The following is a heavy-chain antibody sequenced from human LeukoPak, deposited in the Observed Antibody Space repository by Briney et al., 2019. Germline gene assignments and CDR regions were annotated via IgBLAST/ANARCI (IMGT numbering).Heavy chain of an antibody. Sequence: PSETLSLTCTVSGGSISSGGYYWSWIRQHPGKGLEWIGYIYYSGSTYYNPSLKSRVTISVDTSKNQFSLKLSSVTAADTAVYYCARGVADYGDRNYYFDYWGQGTLVTVSS. CDR2: IYYSGST. D-gene: IGHD4-17*01. J-gene: IGHJ4*02. CDR3: ARGVADYGDRNYYFDY. V-gene: IGHV4-31*03. CDR1: GGSISSGGYY.